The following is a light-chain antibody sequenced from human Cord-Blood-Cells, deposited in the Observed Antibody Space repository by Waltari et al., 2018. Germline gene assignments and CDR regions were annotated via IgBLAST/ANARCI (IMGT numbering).Light chain of an antibody. CDR1: QSISSW. J-gene: IGKJ2*01. Sequence: DIQMTQSPSTLSASVGDRVTITCRASQSISSWLAWYQLKPGKAPNLLIYDASSLESGVPSRFSGSGAGTESAHTISSLQPDGVATYDCQQYNSYSGTFGQGTKLEIK. CDR2: DAS. V-gene: IGKV1-5*01. CDR3: QQYNSYSGT.